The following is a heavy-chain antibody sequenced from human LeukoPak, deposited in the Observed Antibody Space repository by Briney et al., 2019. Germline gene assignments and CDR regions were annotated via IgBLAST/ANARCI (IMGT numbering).Heavy chain of an antibody. CDR2: INTYNGNT. CDR1: GYTFTNYG. D-gene: IGHD1-26*01. J-gene: IGHJ4*02. V-gene: IGHV1-18*01. Sequence: ASVKVSCKASGYTFTNYGITWMRQAPGQGLEWMGWINTYNGNTNYAQKLQGRVTITTDTSTSTAYMELRSLRSADTAVFYCARDLVDGVGAPGAYWGQGALVTVSS. CDR3: ARDLVDGVGAPGAY.